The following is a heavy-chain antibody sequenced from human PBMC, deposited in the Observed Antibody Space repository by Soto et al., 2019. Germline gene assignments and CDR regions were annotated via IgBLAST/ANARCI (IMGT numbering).Heavy chain of an antibody. Sequence: NPSETLSLTCTFSSASINIHEYYWGWVRQSPDKGLQWIAHIDYSGTTDHNPSLKSRVTMSIDTSKTQVSLKLNAVTAADTAIYYCASLHHCSGGDCYNSKIFIDTRGPGILVTVSS. CDR2: IDYSGTT. V-gene: IGHV4-39*01. CDR3: ASLHHCSGGDCYNSKIFIDT. D-gene: IGHD2-21*02. CDR1: SASINIHEYY. J-gene: IGHJ5*02.